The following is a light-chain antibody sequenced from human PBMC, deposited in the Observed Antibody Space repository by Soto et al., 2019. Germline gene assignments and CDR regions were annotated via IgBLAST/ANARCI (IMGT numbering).Light chain of an antibody. V-gene: IGLV2-14*01. J-gene: IGLJ3*02. CDR2: EVS. CDR1: SSDVGLYNY. CDR3: SSYTISSTLV. Sequence: QSVLTQPASVSGSPGQSITISCTGTSSDVGLYNYVSWYQQHPGKAPKLMIYEVSNRPSGVSNRFSGSKSGNTASLTISGLQAEDEADYYCSSYTISSTLVFGGGTKVTVL.